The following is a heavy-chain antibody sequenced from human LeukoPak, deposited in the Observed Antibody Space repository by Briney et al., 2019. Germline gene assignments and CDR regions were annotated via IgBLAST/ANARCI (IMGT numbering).Heavy chain of an antibody. CDR3: ARNMATVVRVDS. CDR1: GYSISSGYY. V-gene: IGHV4-38-2*01. CDR2: IYHSGIT. J-gene: IGHJ5*01. Sequence: SETLSLTCAVSGYSISSGYYWGWIRQPPGRGLEWIGSIYHSGITYFKPSLRSQVTISIDTSKNQLSLKVNSVTAADTAVYYCARNMATVVRVDSWGQGTLVIVSS. D-gene: IGHD3-10*01.